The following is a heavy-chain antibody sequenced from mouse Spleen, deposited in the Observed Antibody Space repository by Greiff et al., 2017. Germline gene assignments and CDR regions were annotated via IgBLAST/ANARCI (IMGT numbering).Heavy chain of an antibody. J-gene: IGHJ1*03. CDR3: ARDAWYFDV. CDR2: SRNKANDYTT. V-gene: IGHV7-1*01. Sequence: EVMLVESGGGLVQSGRSLRLSCATSGFTFSDFYMEWVRQAPGKGLEWIAASRNKANDYTTEYSASVKGRFIVSRDTSQSILYLQMNALRAEDTAIYYCARDAWYFDVWGTGTTVTVSS. CDR1: GFTFSDFY.